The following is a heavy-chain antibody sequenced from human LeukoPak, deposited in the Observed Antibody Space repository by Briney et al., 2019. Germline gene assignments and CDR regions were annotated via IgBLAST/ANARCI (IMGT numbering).Heavy chain of an antibody. V-gene: IGHV3-48*03. CDR3: AREFLFDY. D-gene: IGHD2-21*01. CDR2: ISSSGSTI. Sequence: GGSLRLSCAASGFTFSSYEMNWVRQAPGKGLEWVSYISSSGSTIYYADSVKGRFTISRDNPKNSLYLQMNSLRSDDTAVYYCAREFLFDYWGQGTLVTVSS. J-gene: IGHJ4*02. CDR1: GFTFSSYE.